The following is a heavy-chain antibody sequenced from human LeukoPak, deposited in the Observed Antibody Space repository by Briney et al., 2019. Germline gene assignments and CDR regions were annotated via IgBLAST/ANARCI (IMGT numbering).Heavy chain of an antibody. V-gene: IGHV3-23*01. Sequence: GGSLRLSCAASGFSFGNYAMSWVRQAPGKGLEWVSAISGSGDTTYYADSVMGRFTISRDSSKNTLFLQMDSLRAEDAAIYYCAKHRSEVAMAALNYWGQGTLVTVSS. J-gene: IGHJ4*02. CDR2: ISGSGDTT. CDR3: AKHRSEVAMAALNY. CDR1: GFSFGNYA. D-gene: IGHD5-24*01.